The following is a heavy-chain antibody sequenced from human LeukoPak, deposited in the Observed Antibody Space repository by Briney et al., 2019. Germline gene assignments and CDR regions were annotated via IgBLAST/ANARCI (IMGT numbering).Heavy chain of an antibody. CDR3: ATVERGELKFDY. D-gene: IGHD1-26*01. CDR1: GYTFTGYY. V-gene: IGHV1-3*03. CDR2: INAGNGNT. J-gene: IGHJ4*02. Sequence: ASVKVSCKTSGYTFTGYYIHWVRQAPGQRLEWMGWINAGNGNTKYSQEFQGRVTITRDTSASTAYMELSSLRSEDMAVYYCATVERGELKFDYWGQGTLVTVSS.